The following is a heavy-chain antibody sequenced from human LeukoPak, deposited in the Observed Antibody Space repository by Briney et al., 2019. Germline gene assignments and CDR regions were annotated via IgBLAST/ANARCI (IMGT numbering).Heavy chain of an antibody. CDR2: IHYSGYT. J-gene: IGHJ6*02. D-gene: IGHD2-2*01. V-gene: IGHV4-59*08. CDR1: GGSINNYY. CDR3: ARGTCISSSCYAGDYGMDV. Sequence: PSETLSLTCTVSGGSINNYYWSWIRQPPGKGLEWIGYIHYSGYTNYSPSLKSRVTISLDSSKNQFSLKLTSVTAADTAVYYCARGTCISSSCYAGDYGMDVWGQGTPVTVSS.